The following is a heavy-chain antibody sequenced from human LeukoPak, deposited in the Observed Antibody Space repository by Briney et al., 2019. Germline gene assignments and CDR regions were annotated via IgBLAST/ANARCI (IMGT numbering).Heavy chain of an antibody. CDR1: GFTFRYYL. J-gene: IGHJ6*02. CDR3: ARDLGASYYNAMDV. Sequence: GGSLRLSCAASGFTFRYYLIDWVRQTPGKELEWVAGISDDDGRNKYYADSVKGRFTISRDNSRNTLYLQMNSLRAEDTAVYYCARDLGASYYNAMDVWGPGTTVTVSS. CDR2: ISDDDGRNK. V-gene: IGHV3-30*04.